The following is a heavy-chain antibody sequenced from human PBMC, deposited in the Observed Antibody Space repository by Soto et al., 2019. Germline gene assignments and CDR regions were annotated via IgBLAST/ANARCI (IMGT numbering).Heavy chain of an antibody. CDR1: GASISSGDYY. V-gene: IGHV4-30-4*01. CDR2: IYYSGST. Sequence: HVQLQESGPGLVKPSQTLSLTCTVSGASISSGDYYWSWLRQPPGNGLEWIGYIYYSGSTYYNPSLKGRVTISVDTSKNQFSLKLSSVTAADTAVYYCARREYYSAFDIWGQGTMVTVSS. CDR3: ARREYYSAFDI. J-gene: IGHJ3*02. D-gene: IGHD4-4*01.